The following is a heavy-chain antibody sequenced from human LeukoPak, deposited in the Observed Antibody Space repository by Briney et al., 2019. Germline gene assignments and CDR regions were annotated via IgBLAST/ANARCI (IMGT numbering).Heavy chain of an antibody. J-gene: IGHJ4*02. D-gene: IGHD3-3*01. CDR2: ISGSGGST. CDR1: GFTFSSYA. CDR3: ATNYDFWSGYYYFDY. Sequence: GGSLRLSCAASGFTFSSYAMSWVRQAPGKGLEWVSAISGSGGSTYYADSVKGRFTISRDNSKNTLYLQMNSLRAEDTAVYYCATNYDFWSGYYYFDYWGQGTLVTVSS. V-gene: IGHV3-23*01.